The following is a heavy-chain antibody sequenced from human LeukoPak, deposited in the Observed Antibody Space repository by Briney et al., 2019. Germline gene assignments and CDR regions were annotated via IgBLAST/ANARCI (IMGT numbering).Heavy chain of an antibody. J-gene: IGHJ4*02. D-gene: IGHD5-12*01. CDR1: GFTFDDYA. Sequence: PGGSLRLSCAASGFTFDDYAMHWVRQAPGKGLEWVSGISWNSGSIGYADSVKGRFTISRDNAKNSLYLQMNRLRAEDMALYYCAKDTNSGYALPRGYFDYWGQGTLVTVSS. CDR2: ISWNSGSI. V-gene: IGHV3-9*03. CDR3: AKDTNSGYALPRGYFDY.